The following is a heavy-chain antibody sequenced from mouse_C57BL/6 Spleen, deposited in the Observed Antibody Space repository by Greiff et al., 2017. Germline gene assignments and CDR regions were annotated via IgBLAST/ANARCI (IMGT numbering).Heavy chain of an antibody. CDR3: ARGYYLDY. Sequence: QVQLQQSGAELARPGASVKMSCKASGYSFTSYTMHWVKQRPGQGLVWIGYINPSSGYTKYNQKFKDKATLTADKSSSTDNMQRSSLTSEDAAVYYCARGYYLDYWGQGTTLTVSS. CDR2: INPSSGYT. V-gene: IGHV1-4*01. CDR1: GYSFTSYT. J-gene: IGHJ2*01.